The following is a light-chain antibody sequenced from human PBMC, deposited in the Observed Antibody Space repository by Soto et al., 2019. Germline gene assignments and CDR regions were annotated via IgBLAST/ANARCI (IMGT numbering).Light chain of an antibody. CDR2: DVS. V-gene: IGLV2-14*01. CDR1: SSDVGGYNY. Sequence: QSVLTQPASVSGSHGQSITISCTGTSSDVGGYNYVSWYQQHPGKAPKLMIYDVSNRPSVVSNRFSGSKSGNTASLTISGLQAEDEADYYCSSYTSSSTLVVFGGGTKLTVL. J-gene: IGLJ2*01. CDR3: SSYTSSSTLVV.